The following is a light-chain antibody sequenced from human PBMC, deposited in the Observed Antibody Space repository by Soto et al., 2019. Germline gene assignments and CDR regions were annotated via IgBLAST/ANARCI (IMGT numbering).Light chain of an antibody. J-gene: IGLJ1*01. V-gene: IGLV2-14*01. CDR1: STDIGSYNY. Sequence: QSVLTQPSSVSGSPGQSITISCTGTSTDIGSYNYVSWYQHRPGEAPKLIIYEVANRPSGVSDRFSGSKSGNTASLTISGLQAEDEADYHCCSYTSGTAPFVFGTGTKATVL. CDR2: EVA. CDR3: CSYTSGTAPFV.